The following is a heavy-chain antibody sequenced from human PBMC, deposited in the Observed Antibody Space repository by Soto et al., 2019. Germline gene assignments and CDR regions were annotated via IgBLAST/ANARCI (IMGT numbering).Heavy chain of an antibody. CDR2: IYYSGST. V-gene: IGHV4-59*01. CDR3: ARAITIFGNWFDP. J-gene: IGHJ5*02. CDR1: GGSISSYY. D-gene: IGHD3-3*01. Sequence: SETLSLTCTVSGGSISSYYWSWIRQPPGKGLEWIGYIYYSGSTNYNPSLKSRVTISVDTSKNQFSLKLSSVTAADTAVYYCARAITIFGNWFDPWGQGTLVTVSS.